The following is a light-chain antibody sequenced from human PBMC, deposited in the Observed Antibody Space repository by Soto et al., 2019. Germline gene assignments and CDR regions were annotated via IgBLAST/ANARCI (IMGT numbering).Light chain of an antibody. CDR2: GAS. CDR1: QSVSSSS. CDR3: QQYCSSPFT. Sequence: EIVLTQSPGTLSLSPGERVTLSCRASQSVSSSSLAWYQHKPGQAPRLLIYGASSRATGIPDRFSGSGSGTDFALTISRLEPEDFAVYYCQQYCSSPFTFGPGTKLDIK. V-gene: IGKV3-20*01. J-gene: IGKJ3*01.